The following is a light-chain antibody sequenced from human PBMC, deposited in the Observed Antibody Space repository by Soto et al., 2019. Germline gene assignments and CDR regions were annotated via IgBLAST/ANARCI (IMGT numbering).Light chain of an antibody. Sequence: QSVLTQPPSVSGAPGQRVTISCTGSSSNIGAGYDVYWYQQLPGTAPKLLIYGNSNRPSGVPDRFSGSKSGNTASLTISGLQAEDEADYYCSSYRSSTTLVFGGGTKLTVL. J-gene: IGLJ2*01. CDR1: SSNIGAGYD. CDR2: GNS. CDR3: SSYRSSTTLV. V-gene: IGLV1-40*01.